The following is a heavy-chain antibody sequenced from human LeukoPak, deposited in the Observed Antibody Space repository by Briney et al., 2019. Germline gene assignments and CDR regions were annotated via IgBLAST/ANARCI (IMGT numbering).Heavy chain of an antibody. V-gene: IGHV3-23*01. CDR3: AKNLRTTVTTGGFDY. CDR2: ISDSGGNT. D-gene: IGHD4-17*01. J-gene: IGHJ4*02. Sequence: GGSLRLSCAASGFTFSSYSMNWVRRAPGKGLEWVSAISDSGGNTYYADSVKGRFTISRDNSKNTLYLQMNSLRAEDTAVYYCAKNLRTTVTTGGFDYWGQGTLVTVSS. CDR1: GFTFSSYS.